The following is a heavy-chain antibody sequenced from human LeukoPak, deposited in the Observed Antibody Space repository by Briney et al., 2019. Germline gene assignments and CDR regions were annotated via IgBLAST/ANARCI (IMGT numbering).Heavy chain of an antibody. CDR1: GYTFNSYG. J-gene: IGHJ4*02. V-gene: IGHV1-18*01. CDR2: ISAYNANT. D-gene: IGHD3-3*01. CDR3: ARDLRGDYDFDY. Sequence: ASVKVSCKASGYTFNSYGITWVRQAPGQGLEWMGWISAYNANTNYAQKLQGRVTMTTDTSTSTAYMELRSLRSDDTAVYYCARDLRGDYDFDYWGQGTLVTVSS.